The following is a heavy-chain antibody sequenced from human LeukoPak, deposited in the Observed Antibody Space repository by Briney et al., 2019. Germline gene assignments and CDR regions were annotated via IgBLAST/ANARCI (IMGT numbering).Heavy chain of an antibody. Sequence: GGSLRLSCAGSGFTFSGAWLSWVRQAPGKGLEWIGRIQGGGTTDYAAPVKGRFTISRDDSKATLYLQMNSLKTEDTAIYYCTTVTHFYLGGQGILVTVSS. CDR2: IQGGGTT. D-gene: IGHD2/OR15-2a*01. CDR3: TTVTHFYL. J-gene: IGHJ4*02. CDR1: GFTFSGAW. V-gene: IGHV3-15*01.